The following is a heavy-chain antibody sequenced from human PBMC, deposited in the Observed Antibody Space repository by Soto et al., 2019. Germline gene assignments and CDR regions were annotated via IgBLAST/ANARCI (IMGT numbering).Heavy chain of an antibody. D-gene: IGHD3-16*02. Sequence: PSETLSLTCAVYGGSFSGYYWSWIRQPPGKGLEWIGEINRSGSTNYNPSLKGRVTISVDTSKNQFSLKLSSVTAADTAVYYCAMRGYTSGYYYYGMDVWGQGTTVTVSS. CDR1: GGSFSGYY. CDR2: INRSGST. J-gene: IGHJ6*02. CDR3: AMRGYTSGYYYYGMDV. V-gene: IGHV4-34*01.